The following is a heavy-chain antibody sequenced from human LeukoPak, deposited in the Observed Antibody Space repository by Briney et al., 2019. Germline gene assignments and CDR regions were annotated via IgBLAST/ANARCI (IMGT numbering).Heavy chain of an antibody. CDR2: ITGSGDST. CDR1: GFTFSSYT. J-gene: IGHJ5*02. V-gene: IGHV3-23*01. D-gene: IGHD3-16*01. CDR3: ARDYVWGSYWFDP. Sequence: PGGSPRLSCAVSGFTFSSYTMNWVRQAPGKGLEWVSSITGSGDSTHYADSVKGRFTISRDNSKNTLYLQMNSLRAEDTAVYYCARDYVWGSYWFDPWGQGTLVTVSS.